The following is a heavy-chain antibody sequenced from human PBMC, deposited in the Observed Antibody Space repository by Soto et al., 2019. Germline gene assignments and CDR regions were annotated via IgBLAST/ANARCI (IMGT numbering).Heavy chain of an antibody. Sequence: QITLKESGPTQVKPTQTLTLTCSFSGFSLNTDGEGVGWVRQPPGEDLEWLALIYWDDDERYSPSLKTRLTITKDPSKNQVSLIMTIMDPVDTATYYCAHSRNLITEDAQVGDFDYWGQGTLVTVSS. V-gene: IGHV2-5*02. CDR2: IYWDDDE. J-gene: IGHJ4*02. CDR3: AHSRNLITEDAQVGDFDY. CDR1: GFSLNTDGEG. D-gene: IGHD3-10*01.